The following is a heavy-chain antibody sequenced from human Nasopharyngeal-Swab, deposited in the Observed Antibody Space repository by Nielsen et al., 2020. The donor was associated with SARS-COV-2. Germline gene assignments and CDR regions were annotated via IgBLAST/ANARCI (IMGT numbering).Heavy chain of an antibody. J-gene: IGHJ4*02. CDR1: WDSVSSNSAA. CDR3: EKEGDYGGIDY. Sequence: SQTLSLTCAISWDSVSSNSAAWNSIRQSPSRGLEWLGRTYYRSKWYNDYAVSVKSRITINPDTSKNQFSLQLNSVTPEDTAVYYCEKEGDYGGIDYWGQGTLVTVSS. V-gene: IGHV6-1*01. D-gene: IGHD4-23*01. CDR2: TYYRSKWYN.